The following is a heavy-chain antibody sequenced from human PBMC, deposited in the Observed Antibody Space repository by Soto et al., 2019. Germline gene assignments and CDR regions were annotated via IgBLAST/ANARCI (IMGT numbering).Heavy chain of an antibody. CDR2: IFYSGST. CDR1: GGSISSSLCH. J-gene: IGHJ4*02. CDR3: ARDKITGLFDY. Sequence: SETLSLTCTVSGGSISSSLCHWSWIRQPPGKGLEWIGYIFYSGSTNYNPSLKSRVTISIDTSKNQFSLKLTSVTAADTAVYYCARDKITGLFDYWGQGTLVTVSS. V-gene: IGHV4-61*01. D-gene: IGHD2-8*02.